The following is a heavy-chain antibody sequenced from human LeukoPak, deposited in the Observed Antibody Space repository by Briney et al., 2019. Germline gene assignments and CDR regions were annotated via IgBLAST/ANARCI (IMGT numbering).Heavy chain of an antibody. D-gene: IGHD5-12*01. CDR3: ARDLSYRADY. CDR2: ISSSSSYT. J-gene: IGHJ4*02. Sequence: GGSLRLSCAASGFTFSNVWMSWVRQAPGKGLEWVSYISSSSSYTNYADSVKGRFTISRDNAKNSLYLQMNSLRAEDTAVYYCARDLSYRADYWGQGTLVTVSS. V-gene: IGHV3-11*05. CDR1: GFTFSNVW.